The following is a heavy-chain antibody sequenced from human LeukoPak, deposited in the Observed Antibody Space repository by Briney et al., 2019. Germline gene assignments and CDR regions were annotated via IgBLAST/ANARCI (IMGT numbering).Heavy chain of an antibody. CDR2: ISGSGGST. CDR1: GFTFSNYA. CDR3: AKTDLLGYCSSTSCHPY. V-gene: IGHV3-23*01. D-gene: IGHD2-2*01. J-gene: IGHJ4*02. Sequence: GGSLRLSCAASGFTFSNYAMSWVRQAPGKGLEWVSAISGSGGSTYYADSVKGRFTISRDNSKNTLYLQMNSLRAEDTAVYYCAKTDLLGYCSSTSCHPYWGQGTLVTVSS.